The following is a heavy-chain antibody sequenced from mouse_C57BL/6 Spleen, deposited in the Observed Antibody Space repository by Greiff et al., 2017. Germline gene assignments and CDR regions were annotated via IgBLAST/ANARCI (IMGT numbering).Heavy chain of an antibody. Sequence: QVQLKESGPGLVQPSQSLSITCTVSGFSLTSYGVHWVRQSPGKGLEWLGVIWSGGSTDYNAAFISRLSISKDNSKSQVFFKMNSLQADDTAIYYCARNFITTVVEGSYFDYWGQGTTLTVSS. CDR3: ARNFITTVVEGSYFDY. CDR1: GFSLTSYG. D-gene: IGHD1-1*01. V-gene: IGHV2-2*01. J-gene: IGHJ2*01. CDR2: IWSGGST.